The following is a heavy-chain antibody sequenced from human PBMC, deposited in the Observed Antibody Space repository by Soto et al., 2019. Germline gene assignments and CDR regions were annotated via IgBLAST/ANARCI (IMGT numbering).Heavy chain of an antibody. D-gene: IGHD5-12*01. CDR1: GGSISSYY. CDR3: ARGGRDGYNYAFDI. V-gene: IGHV4-59*01. CDR2: IYYSGST. Sequence: SETLSLTCTVSGGSISSYYWSWIRQPPGKGLEWIGYIYYSGSTNYNPSLKSRVTISVDTSKNQFSLKLSSVTAADTAVYYCARGGRDGYNYAFDIWDQGTMVTVSS. J-gene: IGHJ3*02.